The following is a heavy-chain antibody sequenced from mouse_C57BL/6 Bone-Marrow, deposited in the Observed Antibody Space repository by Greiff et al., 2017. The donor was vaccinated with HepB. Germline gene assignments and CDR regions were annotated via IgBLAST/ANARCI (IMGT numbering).Heavy chain of an antibody. J-gene: IGHJ4*01. V-gene: IGHV1-19*01. Sequence: EVQLQQSGPVLVKPGASVKMSCKASGYTFTDYYMNWVKQSHGKSLEWIGVINPYNGGTSYNQKFKGKATLTVDKSSSTAYMELNSLTSEDSAVYYCARQGDGYYVYYYYAMDYWGQGTSVTVSS. CDR3: ARQGDGYYVYYYYAMDY. D-gene: IGHD2-3*01. CDR2: INPYNGGT. CDR1: GYTFTDYY.